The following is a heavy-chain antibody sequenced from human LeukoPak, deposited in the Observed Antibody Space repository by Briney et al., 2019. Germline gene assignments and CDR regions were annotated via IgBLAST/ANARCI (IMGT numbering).Heavy chain of an antibody. J-gene: IGHJ5*02. V-gene: IGHV4-39*02. CDR1: GGSISSSSYY. CDR3: AREGIAAAGGGFDWFDP. CDR2: IYYSGST. Sequence: SETLSLTCTVSGGSISSSSYYWGWIRQPPGKGLEWIGSIYYSGSTYYNPSLKSRVTISVDTSKNQFSLKLSSVTAADTAVYYCAREGIAAAGGGFDWFDPWGQGTLVTVSS. D-gene: IGHD6-13*01.